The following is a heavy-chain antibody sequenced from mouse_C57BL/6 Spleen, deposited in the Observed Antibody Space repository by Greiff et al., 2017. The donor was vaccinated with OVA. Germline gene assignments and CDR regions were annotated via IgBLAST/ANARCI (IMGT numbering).Heavy chain of an antibody. CDR1: GYTFTSYD. CDR3: ARHYGSSYWYFDV. J-gene: IGHJ1*03. V-gene: IGHV1-85*01. CDR2: IYPRDGST. Sequence: VQVVESGPELVKPGASVKLSCKASGYTFTSYDINWVKQRPGQGLEWIGWIYPRDGSTKYNEKFKGKATLTVDTSSSTAYMELHSLTSEDSAVYFCARHYGSSYWYFDVWGTGTTVTVSS. D-gene: IGHD1-1*01.